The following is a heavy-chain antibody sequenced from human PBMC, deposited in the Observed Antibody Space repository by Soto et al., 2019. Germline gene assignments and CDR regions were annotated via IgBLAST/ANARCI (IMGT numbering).Heavy chain of an antibody. V-gene: IGHV1-69*13. Sequence: GASVKVSWKSSGGTFSRYAISWVRQAPGQGLEWMGGIIPIFGTTNYAQNFQGRVTITADESTSTAYMELSSLISEDTAVYYCARANAYDTPFDYWGHGPLVTVSS. CDR1: GGTFSRYA. CDR2: IIPIFGTT. D-gene: IGHD3-22*01. J-gene: IGHJ4*01. CDR3: ARANAYDTPFDY.